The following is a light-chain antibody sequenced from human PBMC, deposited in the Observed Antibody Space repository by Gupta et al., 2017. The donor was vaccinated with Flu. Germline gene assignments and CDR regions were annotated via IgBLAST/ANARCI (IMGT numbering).Light chain of an antibody. Sequence: QSALTQPPSASGSPGQSVTISCTGTSSDVGGYNYVSWYQQHPGKAPKLMIYEVSKRTSGVPDRFSGSKSGNTASLTVSGLQDEDEADYYCSSDAGSNAWVLGGGTKLTVL. CDR3: SSDAGSNAWV. CDR1: SSDVGGYNY. V-gene: IGLV2-8*01. J-gene: IGLJ3*02. CDR2: EVS.